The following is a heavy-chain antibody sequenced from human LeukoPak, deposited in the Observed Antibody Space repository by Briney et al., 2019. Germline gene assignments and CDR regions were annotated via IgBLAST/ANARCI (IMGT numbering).Heavy chain of an antibody. D-gene: IGHD4-11*01. V-gene: IGHV4-59*01. J-gene: IGHJ6*03. Sequence: SETLSLTCTVSGGSISSYYWSWIRQPPGKGLGWIGYIYYSGSTNYNPSLKSRVTISVDTSKNQFSLKLSPVTAADTAVYYCARVTVIYYYYYMDVWGKGTTVTVSS. CDR3: ARVTVIYYYYYMDV. CDR2: IYYSGST. CDR1: GGSISSYY.